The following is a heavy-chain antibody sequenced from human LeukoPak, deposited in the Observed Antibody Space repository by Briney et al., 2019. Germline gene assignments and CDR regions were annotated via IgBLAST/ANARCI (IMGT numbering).Heavy chain of an antibody. CDR3: ARFKLPGYFDY. CDR1: GYTFTGYY. CDR2: INPNSGGT. V-gene: IGHV1-2*04. J-gene: IGHJ4*02. D-gene: IGHD2-15*01. Sequence: VASVKVSCKASGYTFTGYYMHWVRQAPGQGLEWMGWINPNSGGTNYAQKFQGWVTMTRDTSISTAYMELSRLRSDDTAVYYCARFKLPGYFDYWGQGPRSPSPQ.